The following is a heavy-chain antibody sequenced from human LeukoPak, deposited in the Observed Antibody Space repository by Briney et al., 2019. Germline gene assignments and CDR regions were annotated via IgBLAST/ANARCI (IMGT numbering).Heavy chain of an antibody. Sequence: GASVKVSCKASGYTFTSYGISWVRQAPGQGLEWMGSINPHNGGTNYAQRFQGRVTMTRDTSTTTAYMELNSLTSDDTAVYYCATEEVPATAGKVWFDPWGQGTLVTVSS. J-gene: IGHJ5*02. CDR1: GYTFTSYG. V-gene: IGHV1-2*02. D-gene: IGHD1-1*01. CDR2: INPHNGGT. CDR3: ATEEVPATAGKVWFDP.